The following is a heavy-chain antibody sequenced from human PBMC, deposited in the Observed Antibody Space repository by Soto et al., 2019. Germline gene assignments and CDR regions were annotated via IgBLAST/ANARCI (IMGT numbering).Heavy chain of an antibody. V-gene: IGHV2-26*01. D-gene: IGHD6-19*01. J-gene: IGHJ6*03. CDR1: GFSLSNGKVG. Sequence: HVTLKESGPVLVKPTETLTLTCTVSGFSLSNGKVGVRWIRQPQGKALEWLAHIFSNYEKSYRTSLKSRLTISEDTSKSHEDLTTNTVDPVDTATYYCARILFGRSVAGGYFYMCVWGKGTTVTVSS. CDR2: IFSNYEK. CDR3: ARILFGRSVAGGYFYMCV.